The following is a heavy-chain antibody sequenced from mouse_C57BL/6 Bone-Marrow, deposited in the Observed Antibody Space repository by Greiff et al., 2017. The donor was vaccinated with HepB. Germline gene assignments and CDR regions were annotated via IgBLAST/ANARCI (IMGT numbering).Heavy chain of an antibody. V-gene: IGHV1-64*01. CDR2: IHPNSGST. D-gene: IGHD1-1*01. CDR3: AREGAASGYYYGSSYWYFDV. CDR1: GYTFTSYW. J-gene: IGHJ1*03. Sequence: QVQLQQPGAELVKPGASVKLSCKASGYTFTSYWMHWVKQRPGQGLEWIGMIHPNSGSTNYNEKFKSKATLTVDKSSSTAYMQLSSLTSEDSAVYYCAREGAASGYYYGSSYWYFDVWGTGTPVTVSS.